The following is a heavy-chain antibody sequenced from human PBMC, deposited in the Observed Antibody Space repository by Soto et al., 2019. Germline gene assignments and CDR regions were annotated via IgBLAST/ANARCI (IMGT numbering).Heavy chain of an antibody. J-gene: IGHJ3*01. CDR1: GYTFTSYH. D-gene: IGHD1-20*01. CDR2: LTPDSGHT. CDR3: ARVKLSFGLTGAPRPAAFDF. Sequence: QVQLLQSGAEVKKPGASVRVSCKASGYTFTSYHINWVRQATGQGLEWMGWLTPDSGHTGYAQKFEGRVTMTRNTSITTAYMELSSLKSEDTAVYYCARVKLSFGLTGAPRPAAFDFWGHGTLVTVSS. V-gene: IGHV1-8*01.